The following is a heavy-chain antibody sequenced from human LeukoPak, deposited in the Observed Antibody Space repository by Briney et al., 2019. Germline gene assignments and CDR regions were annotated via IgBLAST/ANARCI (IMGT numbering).Heavy chain of an antibody. V-gene: IGHV3-53*01. CDR1: GFTVSSNY. D-gene: IGHD3-22*01. CDR3: ARVYYDSTYYFDY. Sequence: PGGSLRLSCAASGFTVSSNYMSWVRQAPGKGLEWVSVIYSGGSTYYADSVKGRFTISRDNSKNTLYLQMNSLRAEETAVYYCARVYYDSTYYFDYWGQGTLVTVSS. CDR2: IYSGGST. J-gene: IGHJ4*02.